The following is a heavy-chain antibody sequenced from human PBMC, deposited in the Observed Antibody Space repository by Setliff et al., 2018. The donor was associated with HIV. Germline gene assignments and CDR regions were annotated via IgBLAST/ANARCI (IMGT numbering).Heavy chain of an antibody. V-gene: IGHV4-38-2*01. CDR2: IYHTGSS. CDR3: ARGRAPHYYYGSGSRSYYFDY. J-gene: IGHJ4*02. CDR1: GFSISSRYY. D-gene: IGHD3-10*01. Sequence: SETLSLTCDVSGFSISSRYYWGWIRQSPGKGLEWIGNIYHTGSSYYNPSLNDRATISLDTSKNQFSLKLSSVTAADTAVYYCARGRAPHYYYGSGSRSYYFDYWGQGTLVTVSS.